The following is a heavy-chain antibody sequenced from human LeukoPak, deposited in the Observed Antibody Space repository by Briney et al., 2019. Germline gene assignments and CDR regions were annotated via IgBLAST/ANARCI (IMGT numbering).Heavy chain of an antibody. V-gene: IGHV4-59*12. D-gene: IGHD6-13*01. Sequence: PSETLSLTCAVSGGSIRSYYWSWIRQPPRKGLEWIGYRYYTGTTNYNPSLKSQVTISVDTSKNQFSLQLSPVTAADTAVYYCARSSFRIAAAGTWFDPWGQGTLVTVSS. CDR1: GGSIRSYY. CDR3: ARSSFRIAAAGTWFDP. CDR2: RYYTGTT. J-gene: IGHJ5*02.